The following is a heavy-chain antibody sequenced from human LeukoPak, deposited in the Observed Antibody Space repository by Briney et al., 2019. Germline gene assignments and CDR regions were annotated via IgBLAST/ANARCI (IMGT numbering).Heavy chain of an antibody. V-gene: IGHV1-2*02. Sequence: GASVKVSCKASGYTFTGYYMHWVRQAPGQGLEWMGWINPNSGGTNCAQKFQGRVTMTRDTSITTAYLELSGLTSDDTAMYYCAKVRDRLSSFYPAAWGQGTLVSVSS. J-gene: IGHJ4*02. CDR1: GYTFTGYY. CDR2: INPNSGGT. CDR3: AKVRDRLSSFYPAA. D-gene: IGHD6-13*01.